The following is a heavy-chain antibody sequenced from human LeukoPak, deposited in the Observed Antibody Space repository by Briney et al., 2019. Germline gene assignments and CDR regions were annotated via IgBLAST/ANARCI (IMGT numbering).Heavy chain of an antibody. D-gene: IGHD4-17*01. J-gene: IGHJ4*02. CDR1: GYTFTSYA. Sequence: ASVKVSCKASGYTFTSYAMNWVRQAPGQGLEWMGWINTNTGNPTYAQGFTGRFVFSLDTSVSTASLQISSLKAEDTAVYYCARGYTRDMTSVTHSDYWGQGTLVTVSS. CDR3: ARGYTRDMTSVTHSDY. CDR2: INTNTGNP. V-gene: IGHV7-4-1*02.